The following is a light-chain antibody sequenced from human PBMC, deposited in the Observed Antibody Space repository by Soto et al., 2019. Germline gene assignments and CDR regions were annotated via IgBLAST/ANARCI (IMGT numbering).Light chain of an antibody. Sequence: QSALTQPPSASGSPGQSVTISCTGTSSDVGGYHYVSWYQQHPGKAPKLMIYEVNKRPSGVPDRFSGSKSGNTASLTVSGLQAEDEADYYCSSYVRSTSFAFGGGTKLTVL. CDR1: SSDVGGYHY. CDR2: EVN. CDR3: SSYVRSTSFA. V-gene: IGLV2-8*01. J-gene: IGLJ2*01.